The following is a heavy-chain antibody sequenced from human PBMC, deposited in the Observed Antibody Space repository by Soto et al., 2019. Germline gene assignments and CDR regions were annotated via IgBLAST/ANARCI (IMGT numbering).Heavy chain of an antibody. V-gene: IGHV3-74*01. Sequence: GGSLRLSCAASGFTFSSDWMHWVRQAPGKGLVWVSRINSDASSTNYADSVKGRFTISRDNSKNTLYLQMNSLRAEDTAVYYCAKGYSGYSGRYYFDYWGQGTLVTVSS. D-gene: IGHD5-12*01. J-gene: IGHJ4*02. CDR1: GFTFSSDW. CDR2: INSDASST. CDR3: AKGYSGYSGRYYFDY.